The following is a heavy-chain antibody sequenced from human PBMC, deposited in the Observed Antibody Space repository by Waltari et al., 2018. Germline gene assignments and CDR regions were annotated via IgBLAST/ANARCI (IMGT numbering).Heavy chain of an antibody. CDR1: GGTFSSSA. J-gene: IGHJ3*02. Sequence: QVQLVQSGAEVKKPGSSVKVSCMASGGTFSSSAISWVRQAPGQGLEWMGGFIRIFGKSNYAQKFQGRVTITADESTSTGYMKLSSLRSEDTAVYYCATDPGSYSENLKGAFDIWGQGTMVTVSS. V-gene: IGHV1-69*13. D-gene: IGHD1-26*01. CDR3: ATDPGSYSENLKGAFDI. CDR2: FIRIFGKS.